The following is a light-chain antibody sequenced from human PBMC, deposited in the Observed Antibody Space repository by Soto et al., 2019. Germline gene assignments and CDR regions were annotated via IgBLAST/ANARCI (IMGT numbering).Light chain of an antibody. CDR1: RSDVGSYNR. CDR2: EVS. CDR3: SSYTSSSPLV. J-gene: IGLJ1*01. V-gene: IGLV2-18*02. Sequence: QSALTQPPSVSGSPGQSVTISCTGTRSDVGSYNRVSWYQQPPGKAPKLMIYEVSNRPSGVSNRFSGSKSGNTASLTISGLQAEDEADYYCSSYTSSSPLVFGTGTKVTVL.